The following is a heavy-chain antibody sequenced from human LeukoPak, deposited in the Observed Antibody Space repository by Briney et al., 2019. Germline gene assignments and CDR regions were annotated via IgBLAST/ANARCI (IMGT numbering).Heavy chain of an antibody. CDR2: ISGSGAGT. CDR3: AKAVYSSGYIDY. J-gene: IGHJ4*02. D-gene: IGHD6-25*01. CDR1: GFTFSSYA. V-gene: IGHV3-23*01. Sequence: PGGSLRLSCAASGFTFSSYAMSWVRQAPGKALEWVSLISGSGAGTDYADSVKGRFTISRDNSKNTLYLHMNYLRAEDTAVYYCAKAVYSSGYIDYWGQGTLVTVSS.